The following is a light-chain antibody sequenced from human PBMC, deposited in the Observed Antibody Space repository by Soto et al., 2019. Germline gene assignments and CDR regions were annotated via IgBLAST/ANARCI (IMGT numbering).Light chain of an antibody. CDR3: AVWDDSLSGPV. J-gene: IGLJ3*02. CDR2: RSN. V-gene: IGLV1-47*01. Sequence: QSVLTQPPSASGTPGQRVTISCSGSSSNIGSNHVYWYQQLPGTAPKLLIYRSNQRPSGVPDRFSGSKSGTSASLAISGLRSEDEADYYCAVWDDSLSGPVFGGGTKLTVL. CDR1: SSNIGSNH.